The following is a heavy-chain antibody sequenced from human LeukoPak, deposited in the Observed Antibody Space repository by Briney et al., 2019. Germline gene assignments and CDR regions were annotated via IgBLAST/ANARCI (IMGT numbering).Heavy chain of an antibody. CDR1: RFTFRRYW. CDR3: AREGGYGGVFDY. D-gene: IGHD5-12*01. J-gene: IGHJ4*02. Sequence: PGRSLRLSCAASRFTFRRYWMTWVRQAPGKGVEWVANIKQYGSEQYYVPSLHRRFTISSDNTKNSLFLQMNSLRAEDTAVYYCAREGGYGGVFDYWGQGTLVTVSS. CDR2: IKQYGSEQ. V-gene: IGHV3-7*05.